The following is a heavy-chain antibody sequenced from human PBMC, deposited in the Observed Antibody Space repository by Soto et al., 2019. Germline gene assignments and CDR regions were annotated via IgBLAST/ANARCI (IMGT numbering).Heavy chain of an antibody. CDR2: INHSGST. CDR3: ARGNIVVVVAGQSGIDV. J-gene: IGHJ6*02. V-gene: IGHV4-34*01. Sequence: QVQLQQWGAGLLKPSETLSLTCAVYGGSFSGYYWSWIRQPPGKGLEWIGEINHSGSTNYNPSLKSRVTISVGTSKNQFSLKLSSVNAEDTAVYYCARGNIVVVVAGQSGIDVWGQGTTVTVSS. CDR1: GGSFSGYY. D-gene: IGHD2-15*01.